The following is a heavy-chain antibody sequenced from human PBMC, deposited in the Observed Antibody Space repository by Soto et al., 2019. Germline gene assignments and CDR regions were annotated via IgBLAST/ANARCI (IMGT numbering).Heavy chain of an antibody. CDR3: ARDKVIDYYGMDV. D-gene: IGHD2-21*01. Sequence: SETLSLTCTVSGGSISSYYWSWIRQPPGKGLEWIGYIYYSGSTNYNPSLKSRVTISVDTSKNQFSLKLSSVTAADTAVYYCARDKVIDYYGMDVWGQGTTVTVSS. CDR2: IYYSGST. V-gene: IGHV4-59*01. J-gene: IGHJ6*02. CDR1: GGSISSYY.